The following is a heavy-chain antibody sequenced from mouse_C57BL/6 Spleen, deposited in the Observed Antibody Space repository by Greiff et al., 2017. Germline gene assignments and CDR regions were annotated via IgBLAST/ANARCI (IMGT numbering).Heavy chain of an antibody. CDR2: IDPNSGGT. V-gene: IGHV1-72*01. CDR3: GGAYYSNSYAMDY. CDR1: GYTFTSYW. Sequence: QVQLQHPGAELVKPGASVKLSCKASGYTFTSYWMHWVKQRPGRGLEWIGRIDPNSGGTKYNEKFKSKATLTVDKTSSTAYMQLSSLTSEDSAVYYCGGAYYSNSYAMDYWGQGTSVTVSS. D-gene: IGHD2-5*01. J-gene: IGHJ4*01.